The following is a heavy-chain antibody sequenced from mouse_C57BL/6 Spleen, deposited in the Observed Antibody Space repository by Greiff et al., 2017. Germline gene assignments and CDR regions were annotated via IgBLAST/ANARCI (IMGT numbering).Heavy chain of an antibody. V-gene: IGHV1-26*01. J-gene: IGHJ3*01. CDR2: INPNNGGT. Sequence: EVQLQQSGPELVKPGASVKISCKASGYTFTDYYMNWVKQSHGKSLEWIGDINPNNGGTSYNQKFKGKATLTVDKSSSTAYMELRRLTAEDAAVYYCARGDFSPAYWGQGSLVTVSA. CDR1: GYTFTDYY. CDR3: ARGDFSPAY.